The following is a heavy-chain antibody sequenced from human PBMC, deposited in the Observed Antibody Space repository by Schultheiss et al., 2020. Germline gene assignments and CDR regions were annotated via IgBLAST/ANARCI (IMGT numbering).Heavy chain of an antibody. V-gene: IGHV4-61*05. CDR1: GGSISSGYY. CDR3: ARWATFGGVTH. J-gene: IGHJ4*02. CDR2: IYYSGST. Sequence: SETLSLTCTVSGGSISSGYYWGWIRQPPGKGLEWIGYIYYSGSTNYNPSLKSRVTISVDTSKNQFSLKLSSVTAADTAVYYCARWATFGGVTHWGQGTLVTVSS. D-gene: IGHD3-16*01.